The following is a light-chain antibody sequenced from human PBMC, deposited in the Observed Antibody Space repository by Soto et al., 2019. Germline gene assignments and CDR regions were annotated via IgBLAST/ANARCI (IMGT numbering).Light chain of an antibody. J-gene: IGKJ1*01. V-gene: IGKV3-20*01. CDR1: HPISSSY. Sequence: IVLASTRGTQAYYPWPGDTRACKASHPISSSYLAWYQQKPGQAPRLLIYAISDRATGVPDRFRGSGSGTDFTLTITRLEPEDFAVYFCQQYDSSPRTFGQGTKVDI. CDR2: AIS. CDR3: QQYDSSPRT.